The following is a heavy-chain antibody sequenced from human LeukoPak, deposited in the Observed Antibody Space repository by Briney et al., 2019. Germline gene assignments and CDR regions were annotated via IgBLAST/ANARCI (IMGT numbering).Heavy chain of an antibody. Sequence: GRSLRLSCAASGFTFSTSGMHWVRQAPGKGLEWVAVIWYDGSKHYAESVKGRFSISRDNSKSTLYLQMNSLRAEDTAVYYCARECGNGGSCYSDFDCWGPGTLVTVSS. J-gene: IGHJ4*02. CDR2: IWYDGSK. D-gene: IGHD2-15*01. CDR1: GFTFSTSG. CDR3: ARECGNGGSCYSDFDC. V-gene: IGHV3-33*01.